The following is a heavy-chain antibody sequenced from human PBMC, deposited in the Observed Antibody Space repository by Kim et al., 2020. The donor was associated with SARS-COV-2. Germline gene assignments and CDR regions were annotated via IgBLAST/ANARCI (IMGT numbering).Heavy chain of an antibody. CDR2: IIPIFGTT. V-gene: IGHV1-69*13. J-gene: IGHJ5*02. CDR1: GGTFSSYA. Sequence: SVKVSCKASGGTFSSYAISWVRQAPGQGLEWMGGIIPIFGTTNYAQKFQGRVTITADESTSTAYMELSSLRSEDTAVYYCAMGHCSSTSCYPLGERFDPWGQGTLVTVSS. CDR3: AMGHCSSTSCYPLGERFDP. D-gene: IGHD2-2*01.